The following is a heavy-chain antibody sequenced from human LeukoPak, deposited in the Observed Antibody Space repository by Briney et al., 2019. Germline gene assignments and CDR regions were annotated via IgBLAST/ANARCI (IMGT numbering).Heavy chain of an antibody. CDR3: AKDRLRFLEWSPRGRDV. V-gene: IGHV3-30*18. J-gene: IGHJ6*04. CDR2: ISYDGSNK. D-gene: IGHD3-3*01. Sequence: GGSLGLSCAASGFTFSSYGMHWVRQAPGKGLEWVAVISYDGSNKYYADSVKGRFTISRDNSKNTLYLQMNSLRAEDTAVYYCAKDRLRFLEWSPRGRDVWGKGTTVTVSS. CDR1: GFTFSSYG.